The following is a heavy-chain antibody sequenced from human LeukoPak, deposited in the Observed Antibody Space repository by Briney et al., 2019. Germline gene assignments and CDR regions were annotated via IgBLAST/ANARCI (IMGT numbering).Heavy chain of an antibody. CDR1: GYTFTSYG. J-gene: IGHJ4*02. CDR3: ARPSSGWYGTDY. D-gene: IGHD6-19*01. CDR2: ISAYNGNT. V-gene: IGHV1-18*04. Sequence: ASVKVSCKASGYTFTSYGISWVRQAPGQGLEWMGWISAYNGNTKYAQKLQGRVTMTTDASTSTAYMELRSLRSDDTAVYYCARPSSGWYGTDYWGQGTLVTVSS.